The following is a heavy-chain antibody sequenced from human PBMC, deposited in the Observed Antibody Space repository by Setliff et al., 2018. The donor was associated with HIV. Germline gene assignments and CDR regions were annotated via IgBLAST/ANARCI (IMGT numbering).Heavy chain of an antibody. CDR3: ARDVTVRLSVEYYFDY. D-gene: IGHD2-15*01. V-gene: IGHV3-13*01. Sequence: PGGSLRLSCAASGFTFSSYDMHWVRQATGKGLEWVSAIGTAGDTYYVDSVKGRFTISRENARNSLYLQMNSLRAGDTAVYYCARDVTVRLSVEYYFDYWGQGTLVTVSS. CDR2: IGTAGDT. CDR1: GFTFSSYD. J-gene: IGHJ4*02.